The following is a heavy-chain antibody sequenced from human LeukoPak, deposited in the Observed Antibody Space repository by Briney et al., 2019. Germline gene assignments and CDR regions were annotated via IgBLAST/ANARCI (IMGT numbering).Heavy chain of an antibody. D-gene: IGHD3-22*01. J-gene: IGHJ3*02. CDR1: GYTFTGYY. Sequence: SVKVSCKASGYTFTGYYMHWVRQAPGQGLEWMGWINPNSGGTNYAQKFQGRVTMTRDTSISTAYMELSRLRSDDTAVYYCASGVNYYDSSGFPDAFDIWGQGTMVTVSS. CDR3: ASGVNYYDSSGFPDAFDI. CDR2: INPNSGGT. V-gene: IGHV1-2*02.